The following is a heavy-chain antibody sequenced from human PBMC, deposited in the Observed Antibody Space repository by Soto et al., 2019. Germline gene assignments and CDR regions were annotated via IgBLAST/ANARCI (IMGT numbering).Heavy chain of an antibody. V-gene: IGHV3-15*07. Sequence: PGGSLRLSCAASGFTFSNAWMNWVRQAPGKGLEWVGRIKSKTDGGTTDYAAPVKGRFTISRDDSKNTLYLQMNSLKTEDTAVYYCTTGTVRGVIKKRHPWYYYYGMDVWGQGTTVTVSS. CDR3: TTGTVRGVIKKRHPWYYYYGMDV. CDR2: IKSKTDGGTT. J-gene: IGHJ6*02. D-gene: IGHD3-10*01. CDR1: GFTFSNAW.